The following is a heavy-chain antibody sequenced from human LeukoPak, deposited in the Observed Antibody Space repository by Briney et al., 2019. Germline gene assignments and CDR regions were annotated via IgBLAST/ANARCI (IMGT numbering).Heavy chain of an antibody. CDR3: AREGDFWSGYYGAY. CDR1: GFTFSSYG. V-gene: IGHV3-33*01. J-gene: IGHJ4*02. CDR2: IWYDGSNK. Sequence: GGSLRLSCAASGFTFSSYGMPWVRQAPGKGLEWVAVIWYDGSNKYYADSVKGRFTISRDNSKNTLYLQMNSLRAEDTAVYYCAREGDFWSGYYGAYWGQGTLVTVSS. D-gene: IGHD3-3*01.